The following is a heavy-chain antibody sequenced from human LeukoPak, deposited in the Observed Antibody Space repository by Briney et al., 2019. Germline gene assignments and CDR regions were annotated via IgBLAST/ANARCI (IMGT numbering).Heavy chain of an antibody. CDR2: IHYSGST. CDR3: ARGSDFWSGYPSYMDV. Sequence: SETLSLTCTVSGGSISSGDYYWSWIRQPPGKGLEWIGYIHYSGSTYYNPSLKSRVTISVDTSKNQFSLKLSSVTAADTAVYYCARGSDFWSGYPSYMDVWGKGTTVTVSS. D-gene: IGHD3-3*01. CDR1: GGSISSGDYY. J-gene: IGHJ6*03. V-gene: IGHV4-30-4*08.